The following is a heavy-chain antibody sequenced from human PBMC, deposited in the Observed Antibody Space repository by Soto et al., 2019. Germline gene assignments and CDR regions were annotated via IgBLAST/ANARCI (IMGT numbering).Heavy chain of an antibody. Sequence: QITLKESGPTLVKPTQTLTLTCTFSGFSLSPSGVCVAWIRQPPGTALEWLALIYWDDDKRYRPSLESRLTITTDTTTHQVVLTRTNMDSVDTATYYCAYLPCSGGSCYWFSFSGMDVWGQGTTVTVSS. D-gene: IGHD2-15*01. V-gene: IGHV2-5*02. CDR3: AYLPCSGGSCYWFSFSGMDV. J-gene: IGHJ6*02. CDR2: IYWDDDK. CDR1: GFSLSPSGVC.